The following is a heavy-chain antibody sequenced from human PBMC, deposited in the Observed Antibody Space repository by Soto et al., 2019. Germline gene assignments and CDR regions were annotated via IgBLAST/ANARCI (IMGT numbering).Heavy chain of an antibody. V-gene: IGHV1-8*02. CDR1: GYSFRSYD. J-gene: IGHJ5*02. CDR2: VHPETGST. D-gene: IGHD6-25*01. Sequence: ASVKVSCTGSGYSFRSYDITWVRQAPGQGLEWMGWVHPETGSTGYAQRFQGRVSMTSDTSRNTTYMELSDRRVEDTAVYDCARGRVQAAWFDAWGPG. CDR3: ARGRVQAAWFDA.